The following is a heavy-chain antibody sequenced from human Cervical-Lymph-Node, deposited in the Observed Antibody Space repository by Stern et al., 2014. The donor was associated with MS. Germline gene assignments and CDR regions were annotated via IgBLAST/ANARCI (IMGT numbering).Heavy chain of an antibody. V-gene: IGHV3-48*04. Sequence: EVHLVESGGTLVQPGGSLRLSCVASGFTFSSYSMNWVRQAPGKGLEWVSYISSSSSSIHYADSVKGRFTISRDNANSSLFLQMDSLRAEDTAMYYCARDIVTRGYWGQGTLVTVSS. CDR3: ARDIVTRGY. D-gene: IGHD1-26*01. CDR1: GFTFSSYS. CDR2: ISSSSSSI. J-gene: IGHJ4*02.